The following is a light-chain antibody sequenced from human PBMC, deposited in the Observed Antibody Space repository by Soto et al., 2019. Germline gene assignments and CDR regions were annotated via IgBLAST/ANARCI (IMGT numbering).Light chain of an antibody. J-gene: IGKJ4*01. CDR3: QQYGSSALT. V-gene: IGKV3-20*01. CDR2: GAS. Sequence: EIVLTQSPGTLSLSPGERATLSCRASQSVSSSYLTWYQQKPGLAPRLLISGASSRATGIPDRFSGSGSGTDVTLTISRLEPEDFAVYYCQQYGSSALTFGGGTKVEIK. CDR1: QSVSSSY.